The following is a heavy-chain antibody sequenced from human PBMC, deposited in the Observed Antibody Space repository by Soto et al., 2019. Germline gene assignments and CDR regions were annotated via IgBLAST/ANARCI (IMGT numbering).Heavy chain of an antibody. CDR3: TRDRGTSMITKLFDY. J-gene: IGHJ4*02. CDR2: INPSGGGT. V-gene: IGHV1-46*03. CDR1: GYTFTSYY. Sequence: ASVKFSCKASGYTFTSYYLHWVRQAPGQGLEWMGIINPSGGGTSYAQKFQSRVTMTIDSSTSTVYMELSSLISDDTAVYYCTRDRGTSMITKLFDYWGQGTLVTVSS. D-gene: IGHD3-16*01.